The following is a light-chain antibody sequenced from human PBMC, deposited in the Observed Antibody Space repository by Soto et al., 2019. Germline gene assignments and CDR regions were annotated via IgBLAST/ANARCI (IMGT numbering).Light chain of an antibody. CDR3: SSYTSSSTYV. Sequence: LTQPASVSGSPGQSIAISCTGTSSDVGGYNYVSWYQQHPGKAPKLMIYEVSNRPSGVSNRFSGSKSGNTASLTISGLQAEDEADYYCSSYTSSSTYVFGTGTKVTVL. CDR2: EVS. V-gene: IGLV2-14*01. CDR1: SSDVGGYNY. J-gene: IGLJ1*01.